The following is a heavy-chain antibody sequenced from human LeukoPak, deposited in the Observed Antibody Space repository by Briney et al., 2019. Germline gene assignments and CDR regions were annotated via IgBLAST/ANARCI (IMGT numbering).Heavy chain of an antibody. CDR3: ASSVMEQDPRGMDV. Sequence: ASVKVSCKASGYTFTSYGISWVRQAPGQGLEWMGWISAYNGNTNYAQKLQGRVTLTTDTSTSTAYMELRSLRSDDTAVYYCASSVMEQDPRGMDVWGQGTTVTVSS. V-gene: IGHV1-18*01. CDR1: GYTFTSYG. J-gene: IGHJ6*02. CDR2: ISAYNGNT. D-gene: IGHD1/OR15-1a*01.